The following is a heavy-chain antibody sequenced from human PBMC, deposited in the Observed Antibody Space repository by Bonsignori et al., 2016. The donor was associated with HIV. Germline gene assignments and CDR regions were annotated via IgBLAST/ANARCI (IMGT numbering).Heavy chain of an antibody. V-gene: IGHV3-23*04. CDR2: ISGDGGST. D-gene: IGHD3-22*01. Sequence: EVQLVESGGGLVQPGGSLRLSCTGSDFTFVNYVMTWVRHAPGKGLEWVSAISGDGGSTFYADSVQGRFAVSRDNSNNTLYLQLNSLRADDTAVYYCAKDLTSDYYLGAFNFWGPRDKWSPSLQ. CDR3: AKDLTSDYYLGAFNF. CDR1: DFTFVNYV. J-gene: IGHJ3*01.